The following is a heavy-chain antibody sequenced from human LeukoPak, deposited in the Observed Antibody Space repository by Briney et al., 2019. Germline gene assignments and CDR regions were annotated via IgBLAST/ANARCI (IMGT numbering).Heavy chain of an antibody. CDR1: GFTFSSYG. CDR3: AREGAYSSSWYRLYYFDY. D-gene: IGHD6-13*01. Sequence: GGSLRLSCAASGFTFSSYGMHWVRQAPGKGLEWVAFIRYDGNNKYYADSVKGRFTISRDISKNTLYLQMNSLRAEDTAVYYCAREGAYSSSWYRLYYFDYWGQGTLVTVSS. V-gene: IGHV3-30*02. J-gene: IGHJ4*02. CDR2: IRYDGNNK.